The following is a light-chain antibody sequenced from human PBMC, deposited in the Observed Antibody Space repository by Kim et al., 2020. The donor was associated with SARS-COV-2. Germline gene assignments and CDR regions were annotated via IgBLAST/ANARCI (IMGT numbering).Light chain of an antibody. Sequence: ETVLTQSPATLSLSPGERATLSCRASQSVNRYLAWYQQKPGQAPRLLIYDASNRATGIPARFSGSGSGTDFTLTISSLESEDFAVYYCQQRFNWPPLTFGGGTKVDIK. J-gene: IGKJ4*01. V-gene: IGKV3-11*01. CDR3: QQRFNWPPLT. CDR1: QSVNRY. CDR2: DAS.